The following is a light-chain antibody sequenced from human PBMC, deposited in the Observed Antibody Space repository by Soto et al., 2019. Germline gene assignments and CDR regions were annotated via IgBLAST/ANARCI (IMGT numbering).Light chain of an antibody. Sequence: DIQMTQSPSSLSASVGDRVTITCRARQGLTNYLAWYQQKPGKVPKLLISAAYTLQSGVPPRFRVSGSWTDFTLTISSLQPEDGATYYCQRYNSAPFTFGTGTRVYI. CDR1: QGLTNY. CDR2: AAY. J-gene: IGKJ3*01. CDR3: QRYNSAPFT. V-gene: IGKV1-27*01.